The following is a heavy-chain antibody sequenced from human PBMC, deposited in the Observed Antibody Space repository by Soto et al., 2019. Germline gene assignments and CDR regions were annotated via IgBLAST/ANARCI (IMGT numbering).Heavy chain of an antibody. J-gene: IGHJ3*01. CDR1: GFSLTTSGVG. CDR2: IYWDDDT. Sequence: QITLKESGPPLVRPTQTLTLACCLSGFSLTTSGVGVGWIRQPPGKALEFLALIYWDDDTRYRTSLRTRLTITKDTSKSLVVLTMTNVDPVDTDTYYCVRFWSGFFAPRHRNDFDLWGEVKMVTVSS. D-gene: IGHD3-3*01. CDR3: VRFWSGFFAPRHRNDFDL. V-gene: IGHV2-5*02.